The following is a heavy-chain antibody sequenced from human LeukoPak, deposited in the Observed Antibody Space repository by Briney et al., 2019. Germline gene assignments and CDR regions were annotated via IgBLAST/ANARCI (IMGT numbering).Heavy chain of an antibody. J-gene: IGHJ6*03. CDR3: ARDSGSQSYYYYYMDV. CDR2: INSDGSST. Sequence: SGGSLRLSCAASGFTFSTYWMYWVRQAPGKGLVWVSRINSDGSSTSYADSVKGRFAIFRDNAKNTLYLQMNSLRTEDTAVYYCARDSGSQSYYYYYMDVWGKGTTVTVSS. CDR1: GFTFSTYW. V-gene: IGHV3-74*01. D-gene: IGHD1-26*01.